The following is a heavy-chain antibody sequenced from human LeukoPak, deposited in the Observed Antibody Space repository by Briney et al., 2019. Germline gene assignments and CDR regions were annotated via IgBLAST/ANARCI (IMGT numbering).Heavy chain of an antibody. D-gene: IGHD3-16*01. V-gene: IGHV4-59*01. CDR2: LYYSGST. Sequence: PSETLSLTCTGPGGSISSYYWCWIRQPPGEGLGWIGYLYYSGSTNYNPYPKSRLTISVDTSKNQFSLKLSSVTAADTAVYYCARDVGGSGLDYWGQGTLVTVSS. CDR3: ARDVGGSGLDY. J-gene: IGHJ4*02. CDR1: GGSISSYY.